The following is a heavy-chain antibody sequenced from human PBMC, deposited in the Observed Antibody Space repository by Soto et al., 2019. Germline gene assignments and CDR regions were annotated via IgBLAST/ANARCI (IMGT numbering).Heavy chain of an antibody. CDR2: IYYSGST. J-gene: IGHJ5*02. CDR3: ARVYSSSYWFDP. Sequence: ISSYYWSWIRQPPGKGLEWIGYIYYSGSTNYNPSLKSRVTISVGTSKNQFSLKLSSVTAADTAVYYCARVYSSSYWFDPWGQGTLVTVSS. D-gene: IGHD6-6*01. V-gene: IGHV4-59*01. CDR1: ISSYY.